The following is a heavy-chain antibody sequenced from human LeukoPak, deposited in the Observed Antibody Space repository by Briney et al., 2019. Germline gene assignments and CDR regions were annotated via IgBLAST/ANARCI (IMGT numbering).Heavy chain of an antibody. J-gene: IGHJ4*02. V-gene: IGHV5-51*01. Sequence: GASLKISCQGSGYRFTNYWIGWGRQLPGKGLGWRGTIYPGDSDTRYRPSFQGQVTITADKSVNTAFLQWSSLKASDTAMYYCARLGLETYDNSGYYYLDYWGQGALVTVSS. D-gene: IGHD3-22*01. CDR1: GYRFTNYW. CDR3: ARLGLETYDNSGYYYLDY. CDR2: IYPGDSDT.